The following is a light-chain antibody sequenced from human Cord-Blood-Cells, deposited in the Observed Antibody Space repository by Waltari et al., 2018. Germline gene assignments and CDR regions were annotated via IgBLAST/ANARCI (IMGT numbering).Light chain of an antibody. CDR2: EGS. CDR3: CSYAGSYTVV. CDR1: SSDVGGYNY. V-gene: IGLV2-11*01. J-gene: IGLJ2*01. Sequence: QSALTQPRSVSGSPGQSVTISCTGTSSDVGGYNYVSWYQQHPGKAPKLMIYEGSQRPSGVPDRFSGSKSGNTASLTISGLQAEDEADYYCCSYAGSYTVVFGGGTKLTVL.